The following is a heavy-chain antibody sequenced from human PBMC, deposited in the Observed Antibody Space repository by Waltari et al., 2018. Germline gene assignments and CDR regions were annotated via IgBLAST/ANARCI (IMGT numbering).Heavy chain of an antibody. Sequence: EVQLVESGGGLVQHGGSLRLYCVALGFPFRGHWIRWVRQAPGKVLEWVANMKQDGSEKYYVDSVKGRFTISRDNAKNSLYLQMNSLRVEDTAIYYCARDHWGPGDYWGQGTLVTVS. J-gene: IGHJ4*02. V-gene: IGHV3-7*01. CDR1: GFPFRGHW. D-gene: IGHD3-16*01. CDR2: MKQDGSEK. CDR3: ARDHWGPGDY.